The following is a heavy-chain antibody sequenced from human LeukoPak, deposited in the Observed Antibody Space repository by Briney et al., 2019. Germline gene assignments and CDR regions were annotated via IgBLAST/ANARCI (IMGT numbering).Heavy chain of an antibody. Sequence: GGSLRLSCTAASLFLASYALYWVRQAPGKGLEWVAIISSDGTYNYYADSVKGRFTISRDNSQNTLYLQMNSLRADDTAVYCGARRRMGVLRAVTGPPDYWGQGTLVTVSS. V-gene: IGHV3-30*04. J-gene: IGHJ4*02. CDR2: ISSDGTYN. D-gene: IGHD3-10*01. CDR1: SLFLASYA. CDR3: ARRRMGVLRAVTGPPDY.